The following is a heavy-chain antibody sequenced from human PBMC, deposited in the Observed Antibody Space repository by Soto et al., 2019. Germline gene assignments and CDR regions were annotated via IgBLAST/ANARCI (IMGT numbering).Heavy chain of an antibody. CDR2: IIPIFGTA. Sequence: VASVKVSCKASGGTFSSYAISWVRQAPGQGLEWMGGIIPIFGTANYAQKFQGRVTITADESTSTAYMELSSLRSEDTAVYHCARSVPYDSFDYWGQGTLVTVSS. J-gene: IGHJ4*02. CDR3: ARSVPYDSFDY. D-gene: IGHD3-22*01. CDR1: GGTFSSYA. V-gene: IGHV1-69*13.